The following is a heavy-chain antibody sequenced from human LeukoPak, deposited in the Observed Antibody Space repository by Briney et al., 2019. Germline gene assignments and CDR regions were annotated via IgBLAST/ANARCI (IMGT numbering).Heavy chain of an antibody. Sequence: ASVKVSCKASGYTFTSYGISWVRQAPGQGLEWMGIINPSGGSTSYAQKFQGRVTMTRDTSTSTVYMELSSLRSEGTAVYYCAREGERITMTSFDYWGQGTLVTVSS. D-gene: IGHD3-22*01. J-gene: IGHJ4*02. CDR3: AREGERITMTSFDY. CDR2: INPSGGST. CDR1: GYTFTSYG. V-gene: IGHV1-46*01.